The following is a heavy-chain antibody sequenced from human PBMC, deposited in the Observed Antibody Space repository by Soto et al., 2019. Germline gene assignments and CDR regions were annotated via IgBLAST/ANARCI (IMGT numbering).Heavy chain of an antibody. CDR2: ISGSGDKT. CDR3: AKDFNYDILTGPFDP. CDR1: GFTFSSYA. D-gene: IGHD3-9*01. V-gene: IGHV3-23*01. J-gene: IGHJ5*02. Sequence: LRLSCAASGFTFSSYAMSWVRQAPGKGLECVSDISGSGDKTYYADSVKGRFTISRDNSKNTLYLQMNSLRAEDTAVYYCAKDFNYDILTGPFDPWGQGTLVTVSS.